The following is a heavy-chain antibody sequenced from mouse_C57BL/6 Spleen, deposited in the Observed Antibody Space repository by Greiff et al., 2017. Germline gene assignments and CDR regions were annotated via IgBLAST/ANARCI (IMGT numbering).Heavy chain of an antibody. Sequence: VQLQQPGTELVKPGASVKLSCKASGYTFTSYWMHWVKQRPGQGLEWIGNINPSNGGTKYNEKFKSKATLTVDKSSSTAYRQLSSLTSEDSAVYYGARGDFLRRIFAYWGQGTLVTVSA. CDR1: GYTFTSYW. V-gene: IGHV1-53*01. CDR3: ARGDFLRRIFAY. D-gene: IGHD2-12*01. J-gene: IGHJ3*01. CDR2: INPSNGGT.